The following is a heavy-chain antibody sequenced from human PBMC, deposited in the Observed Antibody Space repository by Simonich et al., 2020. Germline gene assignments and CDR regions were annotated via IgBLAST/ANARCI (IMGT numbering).Heavy chain of an antibody. CDR2: IYWNDDK. CDR3: AHRRGFFDY. V-gene: IGHV2-5*01. Sequence: QITLKESGPTLVKPTQTLTLTCTFSGFSLSTSGVGVGWIRQPPGKALGWLAIIYWNDDKPYSPSLKSRLTITKDTSKNQVVLTMTNMDPVDTATYYCAHRRGFFDYWGQGTLVTVSS. CDR1: GFSLSTSGVG. J-gene: IGHJ4*02.